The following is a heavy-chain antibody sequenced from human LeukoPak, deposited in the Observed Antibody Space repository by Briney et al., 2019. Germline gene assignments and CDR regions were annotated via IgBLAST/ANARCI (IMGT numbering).Heavy chain of an antibody. J-gene: IGHJ6*02. V-gene: IGHV4-59*01. D-gene: IGHD1-14*01. Sequence: PSETLSLTCTVSGGSISSYYWSWIRQPPGKGLEWIGYIYYSGSTNYNPSLKSRVTTSVDTSKNQFSLKLSSVTAADTAVYYCARGNALDGSGMDAWGQGTTVTVSS. CDR1: GGSISSYY. CDR2: IYYSGST. CDR3: ARGNALDGSGMDA.